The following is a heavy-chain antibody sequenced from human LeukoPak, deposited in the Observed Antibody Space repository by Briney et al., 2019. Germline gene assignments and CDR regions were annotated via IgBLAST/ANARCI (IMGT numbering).Heavy chain of an antibody. Sequence: SGGSLRLSCGVSGFTFSTYWMNWVRQAPGKGLEWVANINQDGSEKRYVDSVRGRFTISRDNAKNSLYLQMNSLRAEDTAVYYCARDNRITMVRGVPPDYWGQGTLVTVSS. CDR2: INQDGSEK. CDR1: GFTFSTYW. J-gene: IGHJ4*02. CDR3: ARDNRITMVRGVPPDY. V-gene: IGHV3-7*01. D-gene: IGHD3-10*01.